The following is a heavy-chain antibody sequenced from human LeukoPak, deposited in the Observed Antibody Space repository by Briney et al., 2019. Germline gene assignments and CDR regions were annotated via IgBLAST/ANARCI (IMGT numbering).Heavy chain of an antibody. CDR1: GFTFSSYS. Sequence: PGGSLRLSCAASGFTFSSYSMSWVRQAPGKGLEWVSAISGSGGSTYYTDSVKGRFTISRDNSKNTVYLQMNSLRAEDTAIYYCAKLPDSSGYYYVDYWGQGTMVTVSS. V-gene: IGHV3-23*01. CDR3: AKLPDSSGYYYVDY. CDR2: ISGSGGST. J-gene: IGHJ4*02. D-gene: IGHD3-22*01.